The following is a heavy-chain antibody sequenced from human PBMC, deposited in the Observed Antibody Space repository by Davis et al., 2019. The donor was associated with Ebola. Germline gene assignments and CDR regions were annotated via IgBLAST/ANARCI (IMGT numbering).Heavy chain of an antibody. Sequence: LRLSCTVPGGSISSSSYYWSWIRQHPGKGLEWIGYIYYSGSTYYNPSLKSRVTISVDTSKNQFSLKLSSVTAADTAVYYCARDGGRHWYFDLWGRGTLVTVSS. V-gene: IGHV4-31*03. CDR2: IYYSGST. CDR3: ARDGGRHWYFDL. J-gene: IGHJ2*01. CDR1: GGSISSSSYY. D-gene: IGHD3-16*01.